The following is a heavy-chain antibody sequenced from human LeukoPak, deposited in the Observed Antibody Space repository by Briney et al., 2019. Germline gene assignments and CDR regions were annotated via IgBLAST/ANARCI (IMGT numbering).Heavy chain of an antibody. Sequence: PSETLSLTCGVSGVSFDDYYWSWARQTPGKGLEWLGEINHSGYTNDSPSLKSRVTLSIDTSRKQFSLNLRSVTVADAGIYYCTRMTTGHDYWGQGTLVTVSS. V-gene: IGHV4-34*01. J-gene: IGHJ4*02. CDR3: TRMTTGHDY. CDR2: INHSGYT. CDR1: GVSFDDYY. D-gene: IGHD4-17*01.